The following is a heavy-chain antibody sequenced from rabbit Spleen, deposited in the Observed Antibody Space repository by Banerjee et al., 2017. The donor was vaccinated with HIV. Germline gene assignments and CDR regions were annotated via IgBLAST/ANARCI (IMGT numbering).Heavy chain of an antibody. D-gene: IGHD2-1*01. J-gene: IGHJ4*01. V-gene: IGHV1S39*01. CDR3: ARGSAAMTLVITGYYLNL. CDR2: FDPVFGST. CDR1: GFDFSSYYM. Sequence: QEQLKESGGGLVQPGGSLKLSCKASGFDFSSYYMSWVRQAPGKGLEWIGYFDPVFGSTYYASWVNGQFTISKTSSTTVTLQLNSLTAADTATYFCARGSAAMTLVITGYYLNLWGPGTLVTVS.